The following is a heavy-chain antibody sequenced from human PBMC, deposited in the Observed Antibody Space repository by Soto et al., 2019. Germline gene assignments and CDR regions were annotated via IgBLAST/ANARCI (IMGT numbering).Heavy chain of an antibody. J-gene: IGHJ4*02. D-gene: IGHD6-19*01. CDR3: GRRSRTVAGTFDY. CDR2: IYYSGST. V-gene: IGHV4-59*08. CDR1: GGSISSYY. Sequence: QVQLQESGPGLVKPSETLSLTCTVSGGSISSYYWSWIRQPPGKGLEWIGYIYYSGSTNYNPSLKSRVTISVDTSKNQFSLKLSSVTAADTAVYYCGRRSRTVAGTFDYWGQGTLVTVSS.